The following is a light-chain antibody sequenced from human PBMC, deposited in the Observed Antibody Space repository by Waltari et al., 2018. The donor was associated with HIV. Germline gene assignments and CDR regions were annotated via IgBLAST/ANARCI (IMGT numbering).Light chain of an antibody. V-gene: IGLV2-11*01. J-gene: IGLJ3*02. CDR2: DVT. Sequence: QSALTQPRSVSGSPGQSVTISCTGTSSDVGGYNYVSWYQQNPGKAPKFIIYDVTKRPSGVPDRFSGSKSGNTASLTISGLQAEDEADYYCCSYAGNYPVLFGGGTKLT. CDR3: CSYAGNYPVL. CDR1: SSDVGGYNY.